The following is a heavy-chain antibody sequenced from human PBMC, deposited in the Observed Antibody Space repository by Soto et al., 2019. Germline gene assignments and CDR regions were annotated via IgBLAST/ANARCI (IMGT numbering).Heavy chain of an antibody. Sequence: PSETLSLTCTVSGGSITSGGSFWSWIRQHPGKGPEWIAFIGYSGAASYNPSLASRVTISADTYKSQFSLSLRSVTAADTAVYYCASGGASSKWFPPWDKGTLVTVSS. D-gene: IGHD2-15*01. CDR1: GGSITSGGSF. V-gene: IGHV4-31*03. J-gene: IGHJ5*02. CDR3: ASGGASSKWFPP. CDR2: IGYSGAA.